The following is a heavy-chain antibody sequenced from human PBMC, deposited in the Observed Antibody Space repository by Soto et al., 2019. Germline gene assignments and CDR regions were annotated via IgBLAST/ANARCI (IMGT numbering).Heavy chain of an antibody. CDR2: IYYSGST. J-gene: IGHJ4*02. Sequence: PSETLSLTCTVSGGSISSGDYYWSWIRQPPGKGLEWIGYIYYSGSTYYNPSLKSRVTISVDTSKNQFSLKLSSVTAADTAVYYCARAAAGKNYPFGYWGQGTLVTVSS. D-gene: IGHD6-13*01. V-gene: IGHV4-30-4*01. CDR1: GGSISSGDYY. CDR3: ARAAAGKNYPFGY.